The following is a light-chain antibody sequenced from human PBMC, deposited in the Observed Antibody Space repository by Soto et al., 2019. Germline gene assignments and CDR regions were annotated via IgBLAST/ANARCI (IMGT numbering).Light chain of an antibody. CDR1: SSDVGGYNY. J-gene: IGLJ1*01. CDR2: DVS. CDR3: SSYTSSSTPSV. V-gene: IGLV2-14*01. Sequence: QSVLTQPPSASGSPGQSVTISCTGTSSDVGGYNYVSWYQQHPGKAPKLMIYDVSNRPSGVSNRFSGSKSGNTASLTISGLQAEDEADYYCSSYTSSSTPSVFGTGTKVTVL.